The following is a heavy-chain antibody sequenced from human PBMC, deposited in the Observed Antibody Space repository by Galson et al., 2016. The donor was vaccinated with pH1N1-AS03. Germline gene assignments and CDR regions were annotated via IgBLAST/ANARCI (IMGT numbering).Heavy chain of an antibody. J-gene: IGHJ6*02. Sequence: SLRLSCAASGFKFRDYNMNWVRQTPGRGLEWVSSISSSSRSIFYADSVKGRFTVSRDNAKNSLYLQMNSLKAEDTAVYYCAREGSDADTYYYHYGMDVWGQGTTVTVSS. CDR1: GFKFRDYN. V-gene: IGHV3-21*01. D-gene: IGHD2-21*01. CDR2: ISSSSRSI. CDR3: AREGSDADTYYYHYGMDV.